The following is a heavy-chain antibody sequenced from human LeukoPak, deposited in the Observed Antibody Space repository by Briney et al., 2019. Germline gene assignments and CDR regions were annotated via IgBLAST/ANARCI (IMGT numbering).Heavy chain of an antibody. CDR3: ARVFRLGYCTNGVCYTLGY. J-gene: IGHJ4*02. CDR1: GYTFTSYG. CDR2: ISAYNGNT. D-gene: IGHD2-8*01. V-gene: IGHV1-18*01. Sequence: ASVKVSCKASGYTFTSYGISWVRQAPGQGLEWMGWISAYNGNTNYAQKLQGRVTMTTDTSTSTAYMELRSLRSDDTAVYYCARVFRLGYCTNGVCYTLGYWGQGTLVTVSS.